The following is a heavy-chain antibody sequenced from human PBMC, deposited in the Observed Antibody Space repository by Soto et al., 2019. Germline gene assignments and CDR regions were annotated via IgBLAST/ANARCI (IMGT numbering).Heavy chain of an antibody. D-gene: IGHD1-26*01. CDR3: ARVLGAGPYYYGMDV. Sequence: GGSLRLSCAASGFTFSSYGMHWVRQAPGKGLEWVAVIWYDGSNKYYADSVEGRFTISRDNSKNTLYLQMNSLRAEDTAVYYCARVLGAGPYYYGMDVWGQGTTVTVSS. CDR2: IWYDGSNK. CDR1: GFTFSSYG. J-gene: IGHJ6*02. V-gene: IGHV3-33*01.